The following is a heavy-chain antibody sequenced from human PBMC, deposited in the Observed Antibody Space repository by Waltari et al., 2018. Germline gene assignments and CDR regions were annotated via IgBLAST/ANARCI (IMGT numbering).Heavy chain of an antibody. Sequence: QVQLQESGPGLVKPSQTLSLTCTVSGGSISSGSYYWSWIRQPAGKGLEWIGYIYTSGRTKYNPSLKRRVTISVETSKNQFALKLSSVTAADTAVYYCARDFARGGSGDWGQGTLVTVSS. CDR3: ARDFARGGSGD. CDR2: IYTSGRT. D-gene: IGHD5-12*01. V-gene: IGHV4-61*09. CDR1: GGSISSGSYY. J-gene: IGHJ4*02.